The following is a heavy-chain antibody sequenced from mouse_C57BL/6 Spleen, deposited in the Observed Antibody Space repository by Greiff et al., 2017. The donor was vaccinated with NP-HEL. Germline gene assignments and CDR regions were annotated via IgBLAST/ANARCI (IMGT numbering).Heavy chain of an antibody. CDR3: ARPELTGSHWYFDV. V-gene: IGHV5-15*01. D-gene: IGHD4-1*01. J-gene: IGHJ1*03. CDR1: GFTFSDYG. Sequence: EVKLMESGGGLVQPGGSLKLSCAASGFTFSDYGMAWVRQAPRKGPEWVAFISNLAYSIYYADTVTGRFTISRENAKNTLYLEMSSLRSEDTAMYHCARPELTGSHWYFDVWGTGTTVTVSS. CDR2: ISNLAYSI.